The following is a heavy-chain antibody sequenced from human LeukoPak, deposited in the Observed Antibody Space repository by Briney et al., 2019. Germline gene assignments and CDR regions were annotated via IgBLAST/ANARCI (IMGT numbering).Heavy chain of an antibody. CDR3: AKSPTWEQWLVCDY. Sequence: PGGSLRLSCAASGFTFSSCAMSWVRQAPGKGLEWVSAISGSGGSTYYADSVKGRFTISRDNSKNTLYLQMNSLRAEDTAVYYCAKSPTWEQWLVCDYWGQGTLVTVSS. D-gene: IGHD6-19*01. CDR1: GFTFSSCA. J-gene: IGHJ4*02. CDR2: ISGSGGST. V-gene: IGHV3-23*01.